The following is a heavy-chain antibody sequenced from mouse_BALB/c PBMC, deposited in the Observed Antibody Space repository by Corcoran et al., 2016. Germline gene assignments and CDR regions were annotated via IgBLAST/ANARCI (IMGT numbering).Heavy chain of an antibody. V-gene: IGHV1S136*01. Sequence: EVQLQQSGPELVKPGASVKMSCKASGYTFTSYVMHWLKQKPGQGLEWIGYINPYNDGTKYNEKFKGKATLNSDKSSSTAYMELSSLTSEDSAVYYCARDGNYVREYFDYWGQGTTLTVSS. CDR2: INPYNDGT. D-gene: IGHD2-1*01. J-gene: IGHJ2*01. CDR1: GYTFTSYV. CDR3: ARDGNYVREYFDY.